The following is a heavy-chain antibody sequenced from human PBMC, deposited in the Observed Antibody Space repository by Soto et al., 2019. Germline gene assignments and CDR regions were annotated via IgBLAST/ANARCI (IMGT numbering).Heavy chain of an antibody. Sequence: PGGSLRLSCAAFGLTISGKKYVAWVRQAPGKGLEWVSALYDVDSSFYADSVKGRFTTSSDSSKTTVYLQMNDLRPDDTAVYYCATWHEREHAYDVWGQGTTVTVSS. D-gene: IGHD1-1*01. CDR3: ATWHEREHAYDV. J-gene: IGHJ3*01. V-gene: IGHV3-53*01. CDR1: GLTISGKKY. CDR2: LYDVDSS.